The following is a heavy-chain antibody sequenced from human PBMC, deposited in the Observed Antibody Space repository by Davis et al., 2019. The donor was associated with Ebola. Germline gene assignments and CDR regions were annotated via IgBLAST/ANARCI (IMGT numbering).Heavy chain of an antibody. J-gene: IGHJ4*02. Sequence: GESLKISCSASGFTFSGYSMHWVRQAPGKGLEYVSTISNNNGDDTYYADSVKGRFTISRDNSRNTVSLQMGSLRADDTAVYYCAKSFLHTGPHMSEFRGVDYWGQGTVVTVSS. V-gene: IGHV3-64*04. CDR1: GFTFSGYS. CDR2: ISNNNGDDT. CDR3: AKSFLHTGPHMSEFRGVDY. D-gene: IGHD2-8*02.